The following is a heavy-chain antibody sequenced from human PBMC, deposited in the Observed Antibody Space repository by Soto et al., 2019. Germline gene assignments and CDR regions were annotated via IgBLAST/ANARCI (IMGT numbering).Heavy chain of an antibody. J-gene: IGHJ6*02. D-gene: IGHD6-13*01. CDR3: VQDWTGNSCPCMVV. CDR2: ISSSGETT. Sequence: EVQLLESGGGLVQPGGSLRLSCAASGFTFSSFAMTWVRQAPGEGLEWVSSISSSGETTYYSDSVKGRFTISRDISKNMVYLPMTSLRAEDTAVYFCVQDWTGNSCPCMVVWGQGTTVTVSS. CDR1: GFTFSSFA. V-gene: IGHV3-23*01.